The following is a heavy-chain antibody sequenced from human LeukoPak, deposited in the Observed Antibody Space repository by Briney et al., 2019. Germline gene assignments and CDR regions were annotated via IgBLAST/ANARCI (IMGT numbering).Heavy chain of an antibody. V-gene: IGHV1-8*01. CDR2: MNPNSGNT. CDR1: GYTFGSHD. D-gene: IGHD3-22*01. Sequence: EASVKVSCKASGYTFGSHDINWVRQATGQGPEWMGWMNPNSGNTGYAQDFQDRVTMTRNTSISTAYMELNNLKSEDTAVYYCARGRRSGGYYSLDYWAQGTLVTVSS. CDR3: ARGRRSGGYYSLDY. J-gene: IGHJ4*02.